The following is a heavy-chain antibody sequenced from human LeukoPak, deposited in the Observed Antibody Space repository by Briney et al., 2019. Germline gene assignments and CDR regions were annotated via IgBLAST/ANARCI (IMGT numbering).Heavy chain of an antibody. CDR2: INHSGST. Sequence: PSETLSLTCAVYGGSFSGYYWSWIRQPPGKGLEWIGEINHSGSTNYNPSLKSRVTISVDTSKNQFSLKLSSVTAADTAVYYCARGGGYDSSGFDYWSQGTLVTVSS. V-gene: IGHV4-34*01. CDR3: ARGGGYDSSGFDY. D-gene: IGHD3-22*01. CDR1: GGSFSGYY. J-gene: IGHJ4*02.